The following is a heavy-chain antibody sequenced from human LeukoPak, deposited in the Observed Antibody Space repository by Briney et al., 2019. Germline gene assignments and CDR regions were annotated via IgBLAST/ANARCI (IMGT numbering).Heavy chain of an antibody. CDR2: INPNSGDT. J-gene: IGHJ6*03. D-gene: IGHD4-23*01. CDR1: GYTFTGYY. CDR3: ARGGYGGNVIRDYMDV. Sequence: GASVKVSFKASGYTFTGYYIHWVRQAPGQGLEWMGWINPNSGDTNYAQKFQGRVTMTRDTSISTAYMELSRLRSDDTAVYYCARGGYGGNVIRDYMDVWGKGTTVTVSS. V-gene: IGHV1-2*02.